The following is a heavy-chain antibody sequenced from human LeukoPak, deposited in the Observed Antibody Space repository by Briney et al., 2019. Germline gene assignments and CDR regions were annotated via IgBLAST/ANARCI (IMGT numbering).Heavy chain of an antibody. Sequence: GGSLRLSCAASGFTVSSNYMSWVRQAPGKGLEWVSVIYSGGSTYYADSVKGRFAISRDNSKNTLYLQMNSLRAEDTAVYYCVRGSLASGVVVYYYYYLDVWGKGTTVTVSS. CDR2: IYSGGST. J-gene: IGHJ6*03. CDR1: GFTVSSNY. D-gene: IGHD3-3*01. CDR3: VRGSLASGVVVYYYYYLDV. V-gene: IGHV3-66*01.